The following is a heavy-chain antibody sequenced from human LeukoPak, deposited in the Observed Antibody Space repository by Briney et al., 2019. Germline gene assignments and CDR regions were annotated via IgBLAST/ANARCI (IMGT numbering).Heavy chain of an antibody. CDR1: GVFLRSGAFY. Sequence: PSETLSLTCAVSGVFLRSGAFYWGWLRPSPGKGGAWVGCIYYIVSTFYSASFESRVTMSVSTSTNQFSLNLRSVTAADTAVYYCARLCQVTTCAKFEYWGQGILVTVSS. CDR2: IYYIVST. D-gene: IGHD2-21*02. J-gene: IGHJ4*02. V-gene: IGHV4-39*01. CDR3: ARLCQVTTCAKFEY.